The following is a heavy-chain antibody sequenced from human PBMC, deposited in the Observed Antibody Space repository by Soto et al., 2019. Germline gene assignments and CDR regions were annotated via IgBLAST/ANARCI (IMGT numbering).Heavy chain of an antibody. CDR2: INHSGST. J-gene: IGHJ4*02. CDR3: ARVPRITIFGVVTNFDY. Sequence: SETLSLTCAVYGVSFSGYYWSWIRQPPGKGLEWIGEINHSGSTNYNPSLKSRVTISVATSKNQFSLKLSSVTAADTAVYYCARVPRITIFGVVTNFDYWGQGTLVTVSS. CDR1: GVSFSGYY. V-gene: IGHV4-34*01. D-gene: IGHD3-3*01.